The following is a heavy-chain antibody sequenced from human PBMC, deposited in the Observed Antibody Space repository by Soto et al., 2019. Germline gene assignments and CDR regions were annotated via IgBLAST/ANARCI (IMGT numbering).Heavy chain of an antibody. CDR3: GKSLGGLDSDNSDYYGMDV. D-gene: IGHD3-16*01. V-gene: IGHV3-23*01. CDR1: GLTFSTYA. J-gene: IGHJ6*02. CDR2: IGGSGTGGRT. Sequence: EVHLLESGGDLVQPGGSLRLSCTASGLTFSTYAMSWVRQAPGKGLEWVSAIGGSGTGGRTYYADYVTGRFTISRDNSKNTDYLQMNILSADDTAVYYCGKSLGGLDSDNSDYYGMDVWGQGTTVTVSS.